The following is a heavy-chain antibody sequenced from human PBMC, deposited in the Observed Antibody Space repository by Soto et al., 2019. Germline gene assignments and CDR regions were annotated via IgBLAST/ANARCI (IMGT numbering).Heavy chain of an antibody. CDR2: IYHSGRT. Sequence: QVQLQESGPGLVKPSGTLSLTCAVSSGSISSSNWWSWVRQPPGKGLEWIGEIYHSGRTNYNPSHNSRVTISVEKSKNRHAQKLSSVNAADTAVYYCGRRHITMVRGAFAGVDDDFSIGGQETMVTVSS. D-gene: IGHD3-10*01. CDR1: SGSISSSNW. V-gene: IGHV4-4*02. CDR3: GRRHITMVRGAFAGVDDDFSI. J-gene: IGHJ3*02.